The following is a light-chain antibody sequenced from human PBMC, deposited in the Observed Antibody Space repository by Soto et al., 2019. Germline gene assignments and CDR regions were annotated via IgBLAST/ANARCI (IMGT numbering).Light chain of an antibody. J-gene: IGKJ1*01. V-gene: IGKV3-20*01. Sequence: DIVLTQSPDTLSLSTGERATLSCRASQRISISYLAWYQQQPGQAPRLLIYSTSTRATGIPDRFSGSGSGTDFTLTISKLEPGDFAVYYCQQYGGSSWTFGQGTKVDIK. CDR1: QRISISY. CDR2: STS. CDR3: QQYGGSSWT.